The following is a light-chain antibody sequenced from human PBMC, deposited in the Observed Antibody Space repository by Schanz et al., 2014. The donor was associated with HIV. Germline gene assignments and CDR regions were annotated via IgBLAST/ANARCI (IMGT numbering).Light chain of an antibody. CDR1: QRLSSSS. CDR2: AAS. J-gene: IGKJ3*01. CDR3: QQRSNWRFT. V-gene: IGKV3D-20*02. Sequence: EIVLTQSPGSLSLSPGGRATLSCGASQRLSSSSLAWYQKKPGQAPTLLIYAASSRASGIPDRFSGSGSGADFTLTISSLEPEDFAVYYCQQRSNWRFTFGPGTKVDIK.